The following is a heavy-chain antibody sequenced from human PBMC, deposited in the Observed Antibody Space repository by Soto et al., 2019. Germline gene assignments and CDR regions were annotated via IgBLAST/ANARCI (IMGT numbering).Heavy chain of an antibody. Sequence: QVQLVESGGGVVQPGRSLRLSCAASGFTFSSYAMHWVRQAPGKGLEWVAVISYDGSNKYYADSVKGRFTISRDNSKNTLYLQMNSLRAEDTAVYYCAREVYDFWSGYYSSYYYGMDVWGQGTTVTVSS. CDR2: ISYDGSNK. CDR1: GFTFSSYA. V-gene: IGHV3-30-3*01. D-gene: IGHD3-3*01. J-gene: IGHJ6*02. CDR3: AREVYDFWSGYYSSYYYGMDV.